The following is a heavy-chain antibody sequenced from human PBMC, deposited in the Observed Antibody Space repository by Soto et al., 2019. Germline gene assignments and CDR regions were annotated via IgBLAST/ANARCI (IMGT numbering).Heavy chain of an antibody. CDR1: GGSISTTNW. V-gene: IGHV4-4*02. Sequence: VQLQESGPGLVKPSGTLSLTCTVSGGSISTTNWWSWVRQSPGKGLELIGEILHIGSTNYNPSRKSRVTISIDKSKNQFSLRLSSVTAADTAVYYCASGFDSDGLYNGGHPWGQGTLVSVSS. D-gene: IGHD3-22*01. CDR3: ASGFDSDGLYNGGHP. J-gene: IGHJ5*02. CDR2: ILHIGST.